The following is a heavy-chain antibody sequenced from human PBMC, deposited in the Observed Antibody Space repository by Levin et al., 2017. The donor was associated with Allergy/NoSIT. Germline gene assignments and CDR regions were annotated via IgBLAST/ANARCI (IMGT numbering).Heavy chain of an antibody. Sequence: QTGGSLRLSCAASGFTFSRYAMSWVRQAPGKGLEWVSAISGSGGTIYYGDSVKGRFTISRDSSKNTLYLQMNSLRVDDTAVYYCAKAGDGYMWRDFWGQGTLVTVSS. V-gene: IGHV3-23*01. CDR1: GFTFSRYA. CDR3: AKAGDGYMWRDF. D-gene: IGHD5-24*01. J-gene: IGHJ4*01. CDR2: ISGSGGTI.